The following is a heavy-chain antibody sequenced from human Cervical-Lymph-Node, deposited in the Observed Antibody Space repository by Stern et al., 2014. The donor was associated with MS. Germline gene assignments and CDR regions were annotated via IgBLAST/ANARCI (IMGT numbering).Heavy chain of an antibody. J-gene: IGHJ4*02. CDR2: VYYSGNT. CDR1: GDSLSSSTFY. Sequence: MQLVESGPGLVKPSDTLSLTCSVSGDSLSSSTFYWGWIRQPPGKGPEWIGSVYYSGNTYYHPSLKSRVNISVETSTNQFSPRLPSVTAADTAVYYCARHQLGYGYAYLRYWGQGTLVTVSS. D-gene: IGHD5-18*01. CDR3: ARHQLGYGYAYLRY. V-gene: IGHV4-39*01.